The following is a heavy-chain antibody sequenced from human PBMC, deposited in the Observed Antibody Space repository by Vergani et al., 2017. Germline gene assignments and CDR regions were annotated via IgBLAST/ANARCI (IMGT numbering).Heavy chain of an antibody. Sequence: QVQLVQSGAEVKKPGASVKVSCKASGYTFTSYGISWVRQAPGQGLEWMGWISAYNGNTKYSQKFQGRVTITRDTSASTAYMELSSLRSEDTAVYYCARLGPMVRGVMYVGAFDIWGQGTMVTVSS. D-gene: IGHD3-10*01. J-gene: IGHJ3*02. V-gene: IGHV1-18*01. CDR2: ISAYNGNT. CDR1: GYTFTSYG. CDR3: ARLGPMVRGVMYVGAFDI.